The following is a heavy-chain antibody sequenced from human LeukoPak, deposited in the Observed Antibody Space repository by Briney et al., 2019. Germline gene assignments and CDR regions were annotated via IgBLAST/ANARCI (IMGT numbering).Heavy chain of an antibody. J-gene: IGHJ4*02. D-gene: IGHD3-22*01. CDR3: ARRLLYDSSGYYYVRGRGYFDY. CDR1: GGSISSGSYY. V-gene: IGHV4-39*07. Sequence: PSETLSLTCTVSGGSISSGSYYWGWIRQPPGKGLEWIGNIYYSGSTNYNPSLKSRVTISVDTSKNQFSLKLSSVTAADTAVYYCARRLLYDSSGYYYVRGRGYFDYWGQGTLVTVSS. CDR2: IYYSGST.